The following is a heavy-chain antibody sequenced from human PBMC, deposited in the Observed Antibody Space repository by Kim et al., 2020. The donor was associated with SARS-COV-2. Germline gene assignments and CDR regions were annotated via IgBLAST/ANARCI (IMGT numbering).Heavy chain of an antibody. Sequence: DSVKGRFTISKDNAKNTLSLQMNSLRAEDTAVYYCASDMVRGIISEYFQHWGQGTLVTVSS. D-gene: IGHD3-10*01. J-gene: IGHJ1*01. V-gene: IGHV3-21*01. CDR3: ASDMVRGIISEYFQH.